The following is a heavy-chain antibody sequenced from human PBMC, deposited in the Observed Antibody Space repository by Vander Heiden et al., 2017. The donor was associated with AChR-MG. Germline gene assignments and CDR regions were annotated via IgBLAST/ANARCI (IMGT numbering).Heavy chain of an antibody. CDR3: ARGRSGSSRHYYYYYYMDV. Sequence: QVQLVQSGAEVKKPGSSVKVSCKASGGTFSSYAISWVRQAPGQGLEWMGGIIPIFGTANYAQKFQGRVTITADESTSTAYMELSSLRSEDTAVYYCARGRSGSSRHYYYYYYMDVWGKGTTVTVSS. CDR2: IIPIFGTA. J-gene: IGHJ6*03. V-gene: IGHV1-69*01. CDR1: GGTFSSYA. D-gene: IGHD6-6*01.